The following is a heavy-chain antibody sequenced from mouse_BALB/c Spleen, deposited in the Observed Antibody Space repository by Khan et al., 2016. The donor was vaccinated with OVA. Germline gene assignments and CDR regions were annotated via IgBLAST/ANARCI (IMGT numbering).Heavy chain of an antibody. CDR3: AKNYASWFAY. V-gene: IGHV1-77*01. CDR1: GYTFTDYV. J-gene: IGHJ3*01. CDR2: IYPGSGST. Sequence: QVQLQQSGPELVKPGASVKMSCKASGYTFTDYVINWVKQRTGQGLEWIGEIYPGSGSTYYNEKFKGKATLTAAKSSNTAYMQLSSLTSEDSAVYFCAKNYASWFAYWGQGTLVTVSA.